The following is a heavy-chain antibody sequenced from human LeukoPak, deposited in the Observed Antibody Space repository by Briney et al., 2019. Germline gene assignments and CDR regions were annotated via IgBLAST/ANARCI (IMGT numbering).Heavy chain of an antibody. J-gene: IGHJ4*02. CDR1: GYTFTSYG. D-gene: IGHD6-13*01. Sequence: ASVKVSCKASGYTFTSYGISWVRQAPGQGLEWMGWISAYNGNTNYAQKLQGRVTMTTDTSTSTAYMELSRLRSEDTAVYYCARGQQLVSDGNYFDYWGQGTLVTVSS. CDR3: ARGQQLVSDGNYFDY. CDR2: ISAYNGNT. V-gene: IGHV1-18*01.